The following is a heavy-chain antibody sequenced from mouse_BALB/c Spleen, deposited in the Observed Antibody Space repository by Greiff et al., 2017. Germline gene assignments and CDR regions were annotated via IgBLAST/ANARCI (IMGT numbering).Heavy chain of an antibody. CDR3: ARGVVYDGYYRSWFAY. J-gene: IGHJ3*01. D-gene: IGHD2-3*01. CDR2: ISYDGSN. V-gene: IGHV3-6*02. CDR1: GYSITSGYY. Sequence: EVKLQESGPGLVKPSQSLSLTCSVTGYSITSGYYWNWIRQFPGNKLEWMGYISYDGSNNYNPSLKNRISITRDTSKNQFFLKLNSVTTEDTATYYCARGVVYDGYYRSWFAYWGQGTLVTVSA.